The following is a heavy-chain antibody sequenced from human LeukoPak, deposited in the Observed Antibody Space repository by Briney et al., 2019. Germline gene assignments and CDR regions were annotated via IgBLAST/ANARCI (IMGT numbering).Heavy chain of an antibody. Sequence: GSRRLSCAASGFTFSNAWMSWVRQAPGKGLEWVGRIKSKTDGGTTDYAAPVKGRFTISRDDSKNTLYLQMNSLKTEDTAVYYCTTDFRYGYVFDYWGQGTLVTVSS. CDR3: TTDFRYGYVFDY. D-gene: IGHD3-16*01. CDR2: IKSKTDGGTT. J-gene: IGHJ4*02. CDR1: GFTFSNAW. V-gene: IGHV3-15*01.